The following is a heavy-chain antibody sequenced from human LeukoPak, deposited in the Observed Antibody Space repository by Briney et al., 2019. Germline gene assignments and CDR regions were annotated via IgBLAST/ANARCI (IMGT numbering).Heavy chain of an antibody. J-gene: IGHJ4*02. V-gene: IGHV3-21*01. CDR3: ARGPLPRGFEY. Sequence: GGSLRLSCAASGFTFGSYSMNWVRQAPGKGLEWVSSINSSGTKKYYADSVKGRFTISRDNAKNSLYLQMNSLRAEDTAVYYCARGPLPRGFEYWGQGTLVTVSS. CDR1: GFTFGSYS. D-gene: IGHD2-21*02. CDR2: INSSGTKK.